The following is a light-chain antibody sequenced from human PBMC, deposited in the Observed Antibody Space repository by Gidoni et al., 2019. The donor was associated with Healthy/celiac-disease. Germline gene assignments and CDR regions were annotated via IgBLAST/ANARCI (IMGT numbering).Light chain of an antibody. CDR3: SSYTSSSTVV. CDR2: EVS. CDR1: SSDVGGYNY. V-gene: IGLV2-14*01. Sequence: QSALTQPASVSGSPGQSITISCTGTSSDVGGYNYVSWYPQHQGKAPKLMIYEVSNRHSGVSNRFSGSKSGNTASLTISGLQAEDEADYYCSSYTSSSTVVFGGGTKLTVL. J-gene: IGLJ2*01.